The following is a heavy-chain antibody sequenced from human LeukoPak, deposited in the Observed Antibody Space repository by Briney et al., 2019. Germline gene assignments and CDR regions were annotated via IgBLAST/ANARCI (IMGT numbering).Heavy chain of an antibody. V-gene: IGHV3-30*03. CDR1: GFTFSNYG. D-gene: IGHD4-11*01. J-gene: IGHJ3*02. CDR2: ISSGGSKK. CDR3: AADYSRKSAFDI. Sequence: GGSLRPSCATSGFTFSNYGMHWVRQAPGKGLEWVAVISSGGSKKNYADSVKGRFTIFRDNSKNTVYLQMTSLRAEDTAVYYCAADYSRKSAFDIWGQGTMVTVSS.